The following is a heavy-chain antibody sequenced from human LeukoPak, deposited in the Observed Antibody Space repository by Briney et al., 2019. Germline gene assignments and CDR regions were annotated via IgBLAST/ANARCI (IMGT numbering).Heavy chain of an antibody. CDR1: GGSISSGDYY. CDR2: IYYSGST. CDR3: AREGRDYGGIDY. J-gene: IGHJ4*02. V-gene: IGHV4-30-4*01. Sequence: TSQTLSLTCTVSGGSISSGDYYWSWIRQPPGKGLVWIGYIYYSGSTYYNPSLKSRVTISVDTSKNQFSLKLSSVTAADTAVYYCAREGRDYGGIDYWGQGTLVTVSS. D-gene: IGHD4-23*01.